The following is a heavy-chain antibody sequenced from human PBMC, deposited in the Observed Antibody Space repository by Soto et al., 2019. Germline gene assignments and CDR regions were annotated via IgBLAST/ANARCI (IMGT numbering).Heavy chain of an antibody. CDR1: GGSFSGYY. J-gene: IGHJ6*02. V-gene: IGHV4-34*01. CDR3: ARGGSSSSWRYYYYYYGMDV. Sequence: SETLSLTCAVYGGSFSGYYWSWIRQPPGKGLEWIGEINHSGSTNYNPSLKSRVTISVDTSKNQFSLKLSSVTAADTAVYYCARGGSSSSWRYYYYYYGMDVWGQGTTVTVSS. CDR2: INHSGST. D-gene: IGHD6-13*01.